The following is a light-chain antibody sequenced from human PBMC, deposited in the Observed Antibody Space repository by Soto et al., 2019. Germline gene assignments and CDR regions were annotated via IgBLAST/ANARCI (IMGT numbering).Light chain of an antibody. CDR2: EVN. CDR3: CSCAGSRWV. CDR1: SDDIGNFNL. V-gene: IGLV2-23*02. Sequence: QSVLTQPASVSGSPGQSITFSCTGSSDDIGNFNLVSWYQQYPGKAPKLILYEVNKRPLGVSDRFSGSKSGNTASLTISGLQAEDEADYHCCSCAGSRWVFGGGTKVTVL. J-gene: IGLJ3*02.